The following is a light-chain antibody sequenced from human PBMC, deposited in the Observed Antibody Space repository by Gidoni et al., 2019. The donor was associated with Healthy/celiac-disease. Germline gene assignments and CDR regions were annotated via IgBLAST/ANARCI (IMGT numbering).Light chain of an antibody. CDR3: QQRSNWLPYT. CDR2: DAS. Sequence: EIVLTHSPATLSLSPGERATLSCRASQSVSSYLAWYQQKPGQAPRLLIYDASNRATGIPARFSGSGSGTDFTLTISSLEPEDFAVYYCQQRSNWLPYTFGQGTKLEIK. J-gene: IGKJ2*01. CDR1: QSVSSY. V-gene: IGKV3-11*01.